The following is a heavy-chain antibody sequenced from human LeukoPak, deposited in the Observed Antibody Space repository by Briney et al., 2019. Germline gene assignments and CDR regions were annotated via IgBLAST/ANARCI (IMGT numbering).Heavy chain of an antibody. Sequence: GGSLRFSCAASGXTFSSYAMSWVRQAPGKGLEWVYTFSYSGGRTDYAASVKGPFAISRDSSKNTLYLQMNGLRGDDTAIYYCAKDDGGSPPDAFDIWGQGTLVSVSS. D-gene: IGHD1-26*01. CDR2: FSYSGGRT. V-gene: IGHV3-23*01. CDR1: GXTFSSYA. CDR3: AKDDGGSPPDAFDI. J-gene: IGHJ3*02.